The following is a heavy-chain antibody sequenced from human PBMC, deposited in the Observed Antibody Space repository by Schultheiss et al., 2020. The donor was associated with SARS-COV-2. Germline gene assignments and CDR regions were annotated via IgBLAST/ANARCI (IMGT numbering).Heavy chain of an antibody. Sequence: GGSLRLSCAASGFTFDDYAMHWVRQAPGKGLEWVSAISGSGGSTYYADSVKGRFTISRDNSKNTLYLQMNSLRAEDTAVYYCAKGTDYAEHLDYWGQGTLVTVSS. CDR1: GFTFDDYA. V-gene: IGHV3-23*01. CDR2: ISGSGGST. J-gene: IGHJ4*02. CDR3: AKGTDYAEHLDY. D-gene: IGHD4-17*01.